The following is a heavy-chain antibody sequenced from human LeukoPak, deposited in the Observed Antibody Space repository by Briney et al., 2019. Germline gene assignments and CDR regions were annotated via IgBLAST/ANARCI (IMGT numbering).Heavy chain of an antibody. CDR2: ISGSGGSK. V-gene: IGHV3-23*01. Sequence: GGSLRLSCAASGFTFSSYAMSWVRQAPGKGLEWVSAISGSGGSKYYADSVKGRFPIPRENSKNTLYLQMNSRRAEDTAVYYCAKDITSIAVAPIDYWGQGTLVTVSS. J-gene: IGHJ4*02. CDR3: AKDITSIAVAPIDY. CDR1: GFTFSSYA. D-gene: IGHD6-19*01.